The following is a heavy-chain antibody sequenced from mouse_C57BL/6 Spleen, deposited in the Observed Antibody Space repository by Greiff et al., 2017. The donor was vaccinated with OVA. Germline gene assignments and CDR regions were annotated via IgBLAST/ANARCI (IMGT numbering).Heavy chain of an antibody. CDR1: GYTFTSYW. D-gene: IGHD1-2*01. V-gene: IGHV1-50*01. CDR2: IDPSDSYT. CDR3: ARYGYDLHWYFDV. Sequence: VQLQQPGAELVKPGASVKLSCKASGYTFTSYWMQWVKQRPGQGLEWIGEIDPSDSYTNYNQKFKGKATLTVDTSSRPAYMQLSSLTSEDSAVYYCARYGYDLHWYFDVWGTGTTVTVSS. J-gene: IGHJ1*03.